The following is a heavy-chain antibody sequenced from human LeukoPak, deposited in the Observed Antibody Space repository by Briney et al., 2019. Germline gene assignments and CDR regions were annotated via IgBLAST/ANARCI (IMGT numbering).Heavy chain of an antibody. CDR1: GGSISSSSYY. V-gene: IGHV4-39*01. D-gene: IGHD5-18*01. CDR3: ARLYSYGPFDY. Sequence: ASETLSLTCTVSGGSISSSSYYWGWISQPPGKGLEWIGSIYYSGSTYYNPSLKSRVTISVDTSKNQFSLKLSSVTAADTAVYYCARLYSYGPFDYWGQGTLVTVSS. CDR2: IYYSGST. J-gene: IGHJ4*02.